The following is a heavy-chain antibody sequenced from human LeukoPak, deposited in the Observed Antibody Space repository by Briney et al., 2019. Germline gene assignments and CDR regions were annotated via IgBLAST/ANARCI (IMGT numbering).Heavy chain of an antibody. D-gene: IGHD6-13*01. Sequence: SETLSLTCTVSGGSISSHYWSWIRQPPGKGLEWIGYIYYSGSTNYNPSLKSRVTISVDTSKNQFSQKLSSVTAADTAVYYCARESGSSSWYTLWGQGTLVTVSS. CDR2: IYYSGST. CDR1: GGSISSHY. J-gene: IGHJ4*02. CDR3: ARESGSSSWYTL. V-gene: IGHV4-59*11.